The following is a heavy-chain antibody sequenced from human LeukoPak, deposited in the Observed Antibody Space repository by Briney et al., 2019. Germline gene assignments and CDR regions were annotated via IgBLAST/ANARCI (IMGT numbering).Heavy chain of an antibody. Sequence: SETLSLTCTLSGGSFSNYYWTWIRQPPGKGLEWLGYIYSTGSISYNPSLESRVTISIDTSKNTFSLKLTSVTAADTAVYFCARWNLALAYYIWGQGTMVTVSS. V-gene: IGHV4-59*08. CDR1: GGSFSNYY. J-gene: IGHJ3*02. CDR2: IYSTGSI. CDR3: ARWNLALAYYI. D-gene: IGHD1-1*01.